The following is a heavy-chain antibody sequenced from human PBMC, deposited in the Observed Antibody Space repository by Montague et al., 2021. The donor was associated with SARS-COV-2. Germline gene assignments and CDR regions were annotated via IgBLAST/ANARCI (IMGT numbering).Heavy chain of an antibody. D-gene: IGHD6-19*01. V-gene: IGHV3-48*03. CDR3: AREGRGEQWLVRAFDI. CDR1: GFTFSSYE. Sequence: SLRLSCAASGFTFSSYEMNWVRQAPGQGLEWVSNMSSSGSTIYYADSVKGRFTISRDNAKNSLYLHMNSLRAEDTAVYYCAREGRGEQWLVRAFDIWGQGTMVTVSS. J-gene: IGHJ3*02. CDR2: MSSSGSTI.